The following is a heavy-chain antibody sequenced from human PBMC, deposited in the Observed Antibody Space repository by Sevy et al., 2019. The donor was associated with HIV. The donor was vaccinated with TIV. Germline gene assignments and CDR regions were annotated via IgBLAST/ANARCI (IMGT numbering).Heavy chain of an antibody. CDR2: AKRKSDGGSI. D-gene: IGHD1-26*01. Sequence: GGSLRLSCAGSGLSFKNVWMTWVRQTPGKGLEWVGHAKRKSDGGSIDYGSPVNGRVTISRDDSKDMLYLQMSSLKTEDTGVYYCATVLGAGAAGASEIWGQGTMVTVSS. V-gene: IGHV3-15*01. CDR1: GLSFKNVW. J-gene: IGHJ3*02. CDR3: ATVLGAGAAGASEI.